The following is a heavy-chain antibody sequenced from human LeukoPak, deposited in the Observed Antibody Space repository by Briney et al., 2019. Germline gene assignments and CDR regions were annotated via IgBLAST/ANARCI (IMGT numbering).Heavy chain of an antibody. CDR2: ISSSGSTI. D-gene: IGHD3-10*02. CDR1: GFSLSDYG. V-gene: IGHV3-48*04. CDR3: AELGITMIGGV. Sequence: GGSLRLSCAVSGFSLSDYGIHWVRQAPGKGLEWVSYISSSGSTIYYADSVKGRFTISRDNAKNSLYLQMNSLRAEDTAVYYCAELGITMIGGVWGKGTTVTISS. J-gene: IGHJ6*04.